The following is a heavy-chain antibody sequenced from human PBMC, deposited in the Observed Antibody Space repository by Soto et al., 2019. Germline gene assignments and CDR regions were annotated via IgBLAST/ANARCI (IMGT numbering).Heavy chain of an antibody. V-gene: IGHV4-39*01. D-gene: IGHD1-26*01. CDR3: ARRGVIVGDCYYYNGMDV. CDR2: IYYSGST. J-gene: IGHJ6*02. Sequence: SETLSLTCTVSGGSISSSSYYWGWIRQPPGKGLEWIGSIYYSGSTYYNPSLKSRVTISVDTSKNQFSLKLSSVTAADTAVYFCARRGVIVGDCYYYNGMDVWGQGTTVTVSS. CDR1: GGSISSSSYY.